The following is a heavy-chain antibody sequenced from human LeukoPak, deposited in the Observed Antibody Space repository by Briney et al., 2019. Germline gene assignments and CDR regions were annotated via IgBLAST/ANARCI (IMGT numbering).Heavy chain of an antibody. J-gene: IGHJ4*02. D-gene: IGHD3-10*01. Sequence: GGSLRLSCAASGFTFSRYGMHWVRQAPGKGLEWVSSISSSSSYIYYADSVKGRFTISRDNAKNSLYLQMNSLRAEDTAVYYCARDWGSGNSYYSDYWGQGTLVTVSS. V-gene: IGHV3-21*01. CDR2: ISSSSSYI. CDR1: GFTFSRYG. CDR3: ARDWGSGNSYYSDY.